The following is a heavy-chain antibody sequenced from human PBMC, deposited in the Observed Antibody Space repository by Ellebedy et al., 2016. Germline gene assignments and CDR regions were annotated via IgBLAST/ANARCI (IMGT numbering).Heavy chain of an antibody. V-gene: IGHV3-30*18. J-gene: IGHJ3*02. Sequence: GESLKISCAASGFTYSSYGMHWVRQAPGKGLEWVTVISYDGSNKYYADSVKGRFTISSDNSKNTLYLQMNSLRAEDTAVYYCAKMGAYGIGYDAFDIWGQGTMVIVSS. CDR2: ISYDGSNK. D-gene: IGHD3-16*01. CDR3: AKMGAYGIGYDAFDI. CDR1: GFTYSSYG.